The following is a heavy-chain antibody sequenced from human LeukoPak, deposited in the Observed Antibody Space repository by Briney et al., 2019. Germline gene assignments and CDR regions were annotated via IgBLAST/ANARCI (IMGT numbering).Heavy chain of an antibody. CDR2: ITSSSSYI. D-gene: IGHD3-22*01. CDR3: ARGSLYYRSGYPDY. CDR1: GFTFSSYN. J-gene: IGHJ4*02. V-gene: IGHV3-21*06. Sequence: PGGSLRLSCAASGFTFSSYNMNWVRQAPGKGPEWVSSITSSSSYIYYADSVKGRFTISRDNAKNSLYLQMDSLRVEDTAVYYCARGSLYYRSGYPDYWGQGTLVTVSS.